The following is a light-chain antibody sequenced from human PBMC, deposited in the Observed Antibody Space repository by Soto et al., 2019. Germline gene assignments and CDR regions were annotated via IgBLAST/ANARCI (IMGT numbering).Light chain of an antibody. CDR3: SSYTGSSTLL. CDR1: RRDVGGYNY. Sequence: QSVLTQPASVSGSPGQSITISCTGTRRDVGGYNYVSWYHQHPGKAPKLMIYEVSNRPSGVSNRFSGSKSGKTASLTISGLQAEDEGDYYCSSYTGSSTLLFGGGTKLTGL. CDR2: EVS. J-gene: IGLJ2*01. V-gene: IGLV2-14*01.